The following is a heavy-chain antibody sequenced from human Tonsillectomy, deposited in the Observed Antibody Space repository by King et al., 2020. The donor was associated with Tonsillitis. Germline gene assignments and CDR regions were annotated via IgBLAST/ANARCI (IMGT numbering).Heavy chain of an antibody. CDR3: ARRCSTTTCYDAFDI. Sequence: VQLQESGPGLVKPSETLSLTCTVSGGSVRSSSYFWGWIRQPPGKGLEWIANIYYSGSTYYNPSLKSRVTISEDPSKNQISLRLASVTAADTAVYYCARRCSTTTCYDAFDIWGQGTMVTVSS. CDR1: GGSVRSSSYF. CDR2: IYYSGST. J-gene: IGHJ3*02. D-gene: IGHD2-2*01. V-gene: IGHV4-39*01.